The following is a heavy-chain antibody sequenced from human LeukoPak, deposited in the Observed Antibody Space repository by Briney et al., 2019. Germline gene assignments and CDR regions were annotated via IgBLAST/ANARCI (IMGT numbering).Heavy chain of an antibody. V-gene: IGHV3-48*04. CDR3: ARSAVAGSHYFDY. CDR1: GFTFSSYS. D-gene: IGHD6-19*01. J-gene: IGHJ4*02. Sequence: GGSLRLSCAASGFTFSSYSMNWVRQAPGKGLEWVSYIGGSGATIYYADSVKGRFTISRDNAKNSLYLQMNTLRAEDTAVYYCARSAVAGSHYFDYWGQGTLVTVSS. CDR2: IGGSGATI.